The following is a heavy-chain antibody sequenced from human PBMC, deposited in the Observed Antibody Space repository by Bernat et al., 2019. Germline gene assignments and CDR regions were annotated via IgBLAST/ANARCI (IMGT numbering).Heavy chain of an antibody. D-gene: IGHD3-22*01. J-gene: IGHJ4*02. V-gene: IGHV4-59*08. CDR1: GGSISSNY. CDR3: ARHLSYDSREDY. Sequence: QVQLQESGPGLVKPSETLSLTCTVSGGSISSNYWSWIRQPPGKGLEWIGYIYYSGSTNYNPSLKSRVTISVDTSKNQFSLKMSSVTAADTAVYYCARHLSYDSREDYWGQGILVTVSS. CDR2: IYYSGST.